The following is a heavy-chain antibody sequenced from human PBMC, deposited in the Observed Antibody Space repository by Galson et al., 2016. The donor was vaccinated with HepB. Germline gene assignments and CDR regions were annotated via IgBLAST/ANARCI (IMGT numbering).Heavy chain of an antibody. D-gene: IGHD3-16*01. J-gene: IGHJ4*02. CDR2: IGPSGRRT. Sequence: SLRLSCAVSGFTFRSYPMSWVRQTPGKGLEWVSAIGPSGRRTFYRDSVKGRFTIFRDDSKRTLYLQMHSLRAEDTALYYCAKELPYNDDSGWGYFDYWGQGTLVTVSS. V-gene: IGHV3-23*01. CDR1: GFTFRSYP. CDR3: AKELPYNDDSGWGYFDY.